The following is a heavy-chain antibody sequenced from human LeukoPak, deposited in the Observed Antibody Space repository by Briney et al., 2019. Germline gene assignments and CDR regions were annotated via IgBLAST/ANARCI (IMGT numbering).Heavy chain of an antibody. J-gene: IGHJ4*02. CDR3: ARVGFDYYHSSGF. D-gene: IGHD3-22*01. CDR1: GYTFTGYY. V-gene: IGHV1-2*06. CDR2: INPNSGGT. Sequence: GASVKVSCKASGYTFTGYYMHWVRQAPGQGLEWMGRINPNSGGTNYAQKFQGRVTMTRDTSISTAYMELSRLRSDDTAVYYCARVGFDYYHSSGFWGQGTLVTVSS.